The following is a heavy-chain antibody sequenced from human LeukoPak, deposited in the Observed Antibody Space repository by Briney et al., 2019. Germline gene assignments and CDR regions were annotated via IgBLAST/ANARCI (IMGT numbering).Heavy chain of an antibody. CDR2: ISLTGLT. J-gene: IGHJ4*02. D-gene: IGHD3-16*01. V-gene: IGHV4-4*01. CDR1: GGSISNTKW. CDR3: CREYGAFSPFGD. Sequence: SGTLSLTCGVSGGSISNTKWWSWVRQPPGQGLEWFGIISLTGLTHYTPSLEGRVTVSLDNSKNQLSLTLASVTAADTAVYCCCREYGAFSPFGDWGQGTLVTV.